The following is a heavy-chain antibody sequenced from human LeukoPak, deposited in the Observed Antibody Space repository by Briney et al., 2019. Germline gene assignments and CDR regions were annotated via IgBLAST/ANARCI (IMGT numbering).Heavy chain of an antibody. CDR3: AKDLNRGYTYGYAFDY. CDR1: GFTFGSYA. CDR2: ISGSGGNT. D-gene: IGHD5-18*01. V-gene: IGHV3-23*01. Sequence: GASLRLSCAASGFTFGSYAMSWVRQAPGKGLGWVSGISGSGGNTYYADSVKGRFTISRDNSKNTLYLQMNSLRAEDTAVYYCAKDLNRGYTYGYAFDYWGQGTLVTVSS. J-gene: IGHJ4*02.